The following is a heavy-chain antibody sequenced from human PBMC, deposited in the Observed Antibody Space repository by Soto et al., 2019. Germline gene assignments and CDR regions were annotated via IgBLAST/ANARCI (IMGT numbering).Heavy chain of an antibody. CDR3: ARGGDFWSGYDKYNWFDP. CDR2: IYSGGST. J-gene: IGHJ5*02. D-gene: IGHD3-3*01. Sequence: SGGSLRLSCAASGFTVSSNYMSWVRQAPGKGLEWVSVIYSGGSTFYADSVKGRFTISRDNSKNTLYLQMNSLRAEDTAVYYCARGGDFWSGYDKYNWFDPWGQGTLVTVSS. CDR1: GFTVSSNY. V-gene: IGHV3-66*01.